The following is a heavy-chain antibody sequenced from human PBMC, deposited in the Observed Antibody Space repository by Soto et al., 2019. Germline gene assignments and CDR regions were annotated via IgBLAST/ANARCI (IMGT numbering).Heavy chain of an antibody. CDR2: IYYSGST. J-gene: IGHJ2*01. CDR1: GCSISSSSYY. D-gene: IGHD7-27*01. V-gene: IGHV4-39*01. CDR3: ASLELGIVNWYSDL. Sequence: PSETLSLTCTVSGCSISSSSYYWGWIRQPPGKGLEWIGSIYYSGSTYYNPSLKSRVTISVDTSKNQFSLKLSSVTAADTAVYYCASLELGIVNWYSDLWGRGTLVTVSS.